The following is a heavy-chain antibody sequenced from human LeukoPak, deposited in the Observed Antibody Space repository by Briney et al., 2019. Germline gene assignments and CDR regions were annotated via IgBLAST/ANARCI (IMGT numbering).Heavy chain of an antibody. V-gene: IGHV3-23*01. CDR3: AKGETCGGDCFDY. CDR1: GFAFSNYA. J-gene: IGHJ4*02. CDR2: ISGFNT. D-gene: IGHD2-21*01. Sequence: PGGSLRLSCTTSGFAFSNYAMNWVRQAPGKGPEWVSGISGFNTYYADSVKGRFTIFRDNSKNTLYLQMNSLRAEDTAVYYCAKGETCGGDCFDYWGQGTLVTVSS.